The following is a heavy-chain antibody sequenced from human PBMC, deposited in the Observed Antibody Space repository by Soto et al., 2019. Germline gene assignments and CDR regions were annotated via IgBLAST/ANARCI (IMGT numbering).Heavy chain of an antibody. D-gene: IGHD2-2*01. J-gene: IGHJ6*02. CDR2: ISWNSGSI. CDR1: GFTFDDYA. CDR3: AKDAVRRVVAPAAKYYYYYGMDV. Sequence: EVQLVESGGGLVQPGRSLRLSCAASGFTFDDYAMHWVRQAPGKGLEWVSGISWNSGSIGYADSVKGRFTISRDNAKNSLYLQMNSLRAEDTALYYCAKDAVRRVVAPAAKYYYYYGMDVWGQGTTVTVSS. V-gene: IGHV3-9*01.